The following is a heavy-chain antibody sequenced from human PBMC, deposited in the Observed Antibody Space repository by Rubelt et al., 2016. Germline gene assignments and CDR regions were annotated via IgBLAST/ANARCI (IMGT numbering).Heavy chain of an antibody. V-gene: IGHV4-59*01. CDR2: IYYSGST. CDR3: ARQKVGATDY. D-gene: IGHD1-26*01. Sequence: QVQLQESGPGLGKPSETLSLTCTVSGGSISSYYWSWIRQPPGKGLEWIGYIYYSGSTNSNPSLKSRVTRSVDTSENQFSLKLSSGTAADTAVYYCARQKVGATDYWGQGTLVTVSS. J-gene: IGHJ4*02. CDR1: GGSISSYY.